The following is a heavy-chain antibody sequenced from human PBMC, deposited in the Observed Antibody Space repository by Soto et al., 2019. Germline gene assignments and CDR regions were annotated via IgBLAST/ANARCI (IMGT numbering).Heavy chain of an antibody. V-gene: IGHV4-4*07. CDR3: ARDGSSSWDNWFDP. D-gene: IGHD6-13*01. CDR1: GGSISSYY. CDR2: IYTSGST. Sequence: ETLSLTCTVSGGSISSYYWSWIRQPAGKGLEWIGRIYTSGSTNYNPSLRSRVTMSVDTSKNQFSLKLSSVTAADTAVYYCARDGSSSWDNWFDPWGQGTLVTVSS. J-gene: IGHJ5*02.